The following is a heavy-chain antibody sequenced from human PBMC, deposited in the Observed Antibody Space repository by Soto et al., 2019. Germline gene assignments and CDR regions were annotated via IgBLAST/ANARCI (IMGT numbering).Heavy chain of an antibody. D-gene: IGHD5-12*01. CDR3: AKDLRAGSGYDFDY. J-gene: IGHJ4*02. Sequence: EVQLLQSGGGVVQPGGSRRLACAASGFTFTSYSMTWVRRTPGKGLEGVAAVNPGGYSTYYADYVKGRFTISRDKSKKTLYLHMNSLRAEDTAVYYCAKDLRAGSGYDFDYRDQGTLVTVSS. CDR1: GFTFTSYS. V-gene: IGHV3-23*01. CDR2: VNPGGYST.